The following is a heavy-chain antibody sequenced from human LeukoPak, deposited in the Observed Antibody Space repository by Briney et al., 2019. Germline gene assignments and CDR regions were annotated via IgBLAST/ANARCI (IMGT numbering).Heavy chain of an antibody. CDR1: GFTLINSA. CDR2: IIIGSGQT. CDR3: AAGDTLVRGVIIPFAP. V-gene: IGHV1-58*01. J-gene: IGHJ5*02. Sequence: SVKVSCKASGFTLINSAVQWVRQARGQRLEWVGWIIIGSGQTRYAQKFQERVTITRDMSTSTAFLELSSLRSEDSAVYYCAAGDTLVRGVIIPFAPWGQGTLVTVSS. D-gene: IGHD3-10*01.